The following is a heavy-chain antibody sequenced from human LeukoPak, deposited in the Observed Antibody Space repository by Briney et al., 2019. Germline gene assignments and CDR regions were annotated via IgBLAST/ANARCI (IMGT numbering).Heavy chain of an antibody. CDR1: GFTFSSYG. D-gene: IGHD3-9*01. CDR3: AKSARVLTPYYYYMDV. J-gene: IGHJ6*03. Sequence: GGSLRLSCAASGFTFSSYGMSWVRQAPGKGLEWVSAISGSGGSTYYADSVKGRFTISRDNSKNTLYLQMNSLRAEDTAVYYCAKSARVLTPYYYYMDVWGKGTTVTISS. CDR2: ISGSGGST. V-gene: IGHV3-23*01.